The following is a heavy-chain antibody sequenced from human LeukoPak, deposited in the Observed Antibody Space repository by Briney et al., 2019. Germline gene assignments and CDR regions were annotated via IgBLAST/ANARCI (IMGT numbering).Heavy chain of an antibody. V-gene: IGHV1-2*06. J-gene: IGHJ5*01. Sequence: GASVKVSCKASGYTFTDYYIHWVRQAPGQGLEWMGRINPNSGGTNYAQRFQGRVTVTRDTSISTAYMELSTLRSDDAAGYYCARDKRSTAGNWFDSWGQGTLVTVSS. D-gene: IGHD1-14*01. CDR3: ARDKRSTAGNWFDS. CDR1: GYTFTDYY. CDR2: INPNSGGT.